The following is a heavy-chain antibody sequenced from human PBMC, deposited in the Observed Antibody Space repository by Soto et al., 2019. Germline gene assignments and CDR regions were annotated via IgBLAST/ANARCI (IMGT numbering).Heavy chain of an antibody. CDR2: IYYSGST. D-gene: IGHD3-10*01. CDR3: ARARSASGSLYFDY. J-gene: IGHJ4*02. V-gene: IGHV4-39*01. Sequence: SETLSLTCTVSGGSISSSSYYWGWIRQPPGKGLEWIGSIYYSGSTYYNPSLKSRVTISVDTSKNQFSLKLNSVTAADTAVYYCARARSASGSLYFDYWGQGTLVTVSS. CDR1: GGSISSSSYY.